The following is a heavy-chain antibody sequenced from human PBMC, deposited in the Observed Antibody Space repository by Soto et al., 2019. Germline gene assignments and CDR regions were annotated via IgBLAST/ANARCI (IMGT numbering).Heavy chain of an antibody. CDR3: AREISMVTARMDFDY. CDR2: INPSGGST. Sequence: QVQLVQSGAEVKKPGASVKVSCKASGYTFTSYYMHWVRQAPGQGLEWMGIINPSGGSTSYAQKFQGRVTMTRDTSTSTVYMELSSLRSEDTAVYYCAREISMVTARMDFDYWGQGTLVTVSS. CDR1: GYTFTSYY. J-gene: IGHJ4*02. V-gene: IGHV1-46*01. D-gene: IGHD2-21*02.